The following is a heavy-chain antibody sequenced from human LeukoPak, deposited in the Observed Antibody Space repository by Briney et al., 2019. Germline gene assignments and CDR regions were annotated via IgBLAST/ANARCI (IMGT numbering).Heavy chain of an antibody. V-gene: IGHV3-66*01. CDR1: GFTVSSNY. D-gene: IGHD3-22*01. Sequence: GGSLRLSCAASGFTVSSNYMSWVRQAPGKGQEWVSIIYSGGSTYYADSVKDRFTISRDNSKNTLYLQMNSLRAEDTAMYYCARGYFDSSGEFDYWGQGTLVTVSS. J-gene: IGHJ4*02. CDR3: ARGYFDSSGEFDY. CDR2: IYSGGST.